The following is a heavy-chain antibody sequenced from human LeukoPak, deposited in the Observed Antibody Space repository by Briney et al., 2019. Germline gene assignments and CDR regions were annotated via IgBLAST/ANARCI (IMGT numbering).Heavy chain of an antibody. J-gene: IGHJ2*01. CDR1: GVSISSYY. CDR3: ARGRTTNLWFGELFRNWYFDL. CDR2: IYYSGST. V-gene: IGHV4-59*01. D-gene: IGHD3-10*01. Sequence: SETLSLTCTVSGVSISSYYWSWIRQPPGKGREWIGYIYYSGSTNYNPSLKSRVTISVDTSKNQFSLKLSSVTAADTAVYYCARGRTTNLWFGELFRNWYFDLWGRGTLVTVSS.